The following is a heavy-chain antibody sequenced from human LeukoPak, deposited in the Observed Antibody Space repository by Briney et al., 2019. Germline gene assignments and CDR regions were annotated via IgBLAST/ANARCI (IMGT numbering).Heavy chain of an antibody. CDR3: ARQIIAARFRTGGGFDY. V-gene: IGHV3-21*04. Sequence: PGGSLRLSCAASGFTFSSYSMNWVRQAPGKGLEWVSSISTTGHYMFFADSVKGRFTVSRDDAENSLYLQMNSLRVEDTAVYYCARQIIAARFRTGGGFDYWGQGTLVTVSS. J-gene: IGHJ4*02. CDR1: GFTFSSYS. D-gene: IGHD6-6*01. CDR2: ISTTGHYM.